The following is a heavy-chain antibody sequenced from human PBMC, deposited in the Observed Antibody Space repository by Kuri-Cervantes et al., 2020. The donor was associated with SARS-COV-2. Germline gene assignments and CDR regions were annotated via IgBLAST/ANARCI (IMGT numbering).Heavy chain of an antibody. CDR2: ISSSSSYI. CDR1: GFTFSSYS. D-gene: IGHD1-1*01. Sequence: LSLTCAASGFTFSSYSMNWVRQAPGKGLEWVSSISSSSSYIYYADSVKGRFTISRDNAKNSLYLQMNSLRAEDTAVYYCVRDGDHWNFDYWGQGTLVTVSS. V-gene: IGHV3-21*01. J-gene: IGHJ4*02. CDR3: VRDGDHWNFDY.